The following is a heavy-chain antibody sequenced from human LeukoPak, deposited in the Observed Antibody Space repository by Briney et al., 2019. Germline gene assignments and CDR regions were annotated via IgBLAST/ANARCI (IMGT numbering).Heavy chain of an antibody. J-gene: IGHJ4*02. D-gene: IGHD6-13*01. CDR2: IGGSVGSM. CDR1: GFTFSSYV. CDR3: AKRGNSWDLFDY. Sequence: GGSLRLSCAASGFTFSSYVMSWVRQAPGKGLEWVSNIGGSVGSMFYAASVKGRSAISRDNSKNTLFLQMNNLRVEDTAVYYCAKRGNSWDLFDYWGQGTLVTVSS. V-gene: IGHV3-23*01.